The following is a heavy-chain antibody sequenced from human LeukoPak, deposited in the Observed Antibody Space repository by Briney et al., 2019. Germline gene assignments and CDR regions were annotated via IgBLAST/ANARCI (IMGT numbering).Heavy chain of an antibody. J-gene: IGHJ4*02. Sequence: KASETLSLTCTVSGGSISSSSYYWGWIRQPPGKELEWIGSIYYSGSTYYNPSLKSRVTISVDTSKNQFSLKLSSVTAADTAVYYCAGIVVVVAATPEPNYFDYWGQGTLVTVSS. CDR1: GGSISSSSYY. V-gene: IGHV4-39*01. D-gene: IGHD2-15*01. CDR2: IYYSGST. CDR3: AGIVVVVAATPEPNYFDY.